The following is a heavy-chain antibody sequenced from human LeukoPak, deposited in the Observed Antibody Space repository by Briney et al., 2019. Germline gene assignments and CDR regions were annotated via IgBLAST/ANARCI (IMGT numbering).Heavy chain of an antibody. D-gene: IGHD3-10*01. J-gene: IGHJ3*02. V-gene: IGHV3-48*01. CDR1: GFTFSSYN. CDR2: ISSSSSTI. CDR3: ARETMVRGVIWGAFDI. Sequence: PGGSLRLSCAASGFTFSSYNMNWVRQAPGKGLEWVSYISSSSSTIYYADSVKGRFTISRDNAKNSLYLQMNSLRAEDTAVYYCARETMVRGVIWGAFDIWGQGTMVTVSS.